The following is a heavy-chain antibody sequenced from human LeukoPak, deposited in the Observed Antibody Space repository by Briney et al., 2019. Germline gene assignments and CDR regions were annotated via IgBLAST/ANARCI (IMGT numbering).Heavy chain of an antibody. CDR1: GFTFSNYC. CDR2: ICPGGTIT. J-gene: IGHJ4*02. Sequence: GGSLRVSCTASGFTFSNYCMHWVRQTPGKGLIWVSRICPGGTITNYADSVKGRFTISRDDAKNMMFLQMNSLRADDTAVYYCVRDFRSADYWGQGILVTVSS. V-gene: IGHV3-74*01. CDR3: VRDFRSADY.